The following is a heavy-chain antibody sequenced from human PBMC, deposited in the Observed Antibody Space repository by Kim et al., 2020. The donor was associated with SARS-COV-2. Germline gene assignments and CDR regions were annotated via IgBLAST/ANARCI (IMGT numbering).Heavy chain of an antibody. D-gene: IGHD6-13*01. CDR3: ARDLYSSNSYGMDV. V-gene: IGHV1-2*02. Sequence: AQKFTGRVTMTRDTSISTAYMELSRLRSDDTAVYYCARDLYSSNSYGMDVWGQGTTVTVSS. J-gene: IGHJ6*02.